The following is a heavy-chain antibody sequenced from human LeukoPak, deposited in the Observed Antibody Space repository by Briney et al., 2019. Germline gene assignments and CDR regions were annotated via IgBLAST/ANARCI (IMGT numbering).Heavy chain of an antibody. Sequence: GGSLRLSCAVSGFTLSTSWMSWVGLATGKGVEWVAEINPDGRVTFYAASVKARFTISRDNAQNSVHLQITSLRVEDTAVYYFARDPGWGGADYWGQGTLVTVSS. J-gene: IGHJ4*02. D-gene: IGHD7-27*01. CDR3: ARDPGWGGADY. V-gene: IGHV3-7*01. CDR2: INPDGRVT. CDR1: GFTLSTSW.